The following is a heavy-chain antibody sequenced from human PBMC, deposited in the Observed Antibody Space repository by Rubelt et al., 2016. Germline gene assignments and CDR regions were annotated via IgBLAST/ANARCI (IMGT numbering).Heavy chain of an antibody. J-gene: IGHJ4*02. Sequence: QVQLQQWGAGLLKPSETLSLTCAVYGGSFSGYYWSWIRQPPGKGLEWIGEINHSGSTNYNPSLKSRVTISVDTSKNQFSRKLSSVTAADTAVYYCARLLMVRGVKIYYFDYWGQGTLVTVSS. CDR2: INHSGST. CDR3: ARLLMVRGVKIYYFDY. V-gene: IGHV4-34*01. CDR1: GGSFSGYY. D-gene: IGHD3-10*01.